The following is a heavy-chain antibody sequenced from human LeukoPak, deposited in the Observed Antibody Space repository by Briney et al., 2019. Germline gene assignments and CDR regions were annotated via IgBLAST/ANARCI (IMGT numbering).Heavy chain of an antibody. CDR3: ARDPWYYHSSAGSRQKEFDY. CDR1: GGTFSSYA. J-gene: IGHJ4*02. CDR2: IIPIFETP. D-gene: IGHD3-22*01. Sequence: GASVKVSCKASGGTFSSYAISWVRQAPGQGLEWMGGIIPIFETPNYAQKFQGRVTITADESTSTAYMELSSLRSEDTAVYYCARDPWYYHSSAGSRQKEFDYWGQGTLVTVSS. V-gene: IGHV1-69*13.